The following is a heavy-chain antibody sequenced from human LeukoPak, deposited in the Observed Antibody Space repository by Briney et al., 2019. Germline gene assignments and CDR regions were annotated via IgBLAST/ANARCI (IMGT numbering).Heavy chain of an antibody. CDR2: IYYSGST. CDR3: AREGYYYDSSGYYPTFDY. CDR1: GGSISSYY. Sequence: PSETLSLTCTVSGGSISSYYWSWIRQPPGKGLEWIGYIYYSGSTNYNPSLKSRVTISVDTSKNQFSLKLSSVTAADTAVYYCAREGYYYDSSGYYPTFDYWGQGTLVTVSS. D-gene: IGHD3-22*01. J-gene: IGHJ4*02. V-gene: IGHV4-59*12.